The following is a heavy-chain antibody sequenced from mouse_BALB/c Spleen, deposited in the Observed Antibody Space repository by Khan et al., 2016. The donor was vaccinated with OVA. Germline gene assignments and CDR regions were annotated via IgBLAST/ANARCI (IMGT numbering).Heavy chain of an antibody. D-gene: IGHD2-12*01. CDR2: IYPGGDYT. CDR1: GYTFTNYW. V-gene: IGHV1-63*02. J-gene: IGHJ3*01. CDR3: VRGSYDGFAY. Sequence: QVQLQQSGAELVRPGTSVKLSCKAVGYTFTNYWIGWVQQRPGHGLEWIGAIYPGGDYTKYNEKFKGKATLTADTSSSTAYMQLSSLTSEDSAIYYCVRGSYDGFAYWGQGTLVTVSA.